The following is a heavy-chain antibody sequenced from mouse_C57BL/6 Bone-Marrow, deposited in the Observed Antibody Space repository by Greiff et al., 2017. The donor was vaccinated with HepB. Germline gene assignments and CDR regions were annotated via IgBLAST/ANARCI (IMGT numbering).Heavy chain of an antibody. V-gene: IGHV5-4*01. J-gene: IGHJ1*03. CDR1: GFTFSSYA. D-gene: IGHD2-5*01. Sequence: EVQLVESGGGLVKPGGSLKLSCAASGFTFSSYALSWVRQTPEKRLVWVATISDGASYTYYPDNVKGRFTISRDNANNNLYLQMSHLKSEDTAMYYCARGGPTIVTTWYFDVWGTGTTVTVSS. CDR2: ISDGASYT. CDR3: ARGGPTIVTTWYFDV.